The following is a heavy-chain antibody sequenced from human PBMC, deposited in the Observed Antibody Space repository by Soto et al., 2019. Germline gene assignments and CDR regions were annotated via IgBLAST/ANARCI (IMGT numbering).Heavy chain of an antibody. CDR1: GFTLDDYA. D-gene: IGHD1-1*01. CDR3: AKDPLSQLVGYFDL. CDR2: ISWNSGSI. J-gene: IGHJ2*01. V-gene: IGHV3-9*01. Sequence: PGGSLRLSCAASGFTLDDYAMHWVRQAPGKGLEWVSGISWNSGSIGYADSVKGRFTISRDNAKNSLYLQMNSLRAEDTALYYCAKDPLSQLVGYFDLWGRGTLVTVSS.